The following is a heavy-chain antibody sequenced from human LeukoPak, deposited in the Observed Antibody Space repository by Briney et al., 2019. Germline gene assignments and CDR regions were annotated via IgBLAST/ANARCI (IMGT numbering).Heavy chain of an antibody. CDR2: IYYGGST. CDR1: GGSISSYY. D-gene: IGHD4-17*01. J-gene: IGHJ4*02. V-gene: IGHV4-59*01. CDR3: ARAGDDYGDYVPYYFDY. Sequence: SETLSLTCTVSGGSISSYYWSWIRQPPGKGLEWIGYIYYGGSTNYNPSLKSRVTISVDTSKNQFSLKLSSVTAADTAVYYCARAGDDYGDYVPYYFDYWGPGTLVTVSS.